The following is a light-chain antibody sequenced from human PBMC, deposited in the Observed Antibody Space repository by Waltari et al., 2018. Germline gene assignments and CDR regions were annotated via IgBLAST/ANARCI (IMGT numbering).Light chain of an antibody. J-gene: IGLJ3*02. V-gene: IGLV2-11*01. CDR3: CSYAGRYTWV. CDR1: SSDFGSNNL. CDR2: DVD. Sequence: QSALTHPRSVSGSPGQSVTISCTGASSDFGSNNLVSWYQQPPGTAPKLIIHDVDKRPSGVPDRFSGSKSGNRASLTICGRQGEDEADYYCCSYAGRYTWVFGGGTKLTVL.